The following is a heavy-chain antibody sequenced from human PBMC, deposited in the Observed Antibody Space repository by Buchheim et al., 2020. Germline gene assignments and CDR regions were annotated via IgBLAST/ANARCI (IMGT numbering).Heavy chain of an antibody. J-gene: IGHJ6*02. D-gene: IGHD2-15*01. CDR1: GYTFTSYD. Sequence: QVQLVQSGAEVKKPGASVKVSCKASGYTFTSYDINWVRQATGQGLEWMGWMNPNSGNTGYAQKFQGRVTMTRNTSIRTAYMELSSLRSEDTAVYYCAREVEYCSGGSCYIGYYYYGMDVWGQGTT. CDR3: AREVEYCSGGSCYIGYYYYGMDV. V-gene: IGHV1-8*01. CDR2: MNPNSGNT.